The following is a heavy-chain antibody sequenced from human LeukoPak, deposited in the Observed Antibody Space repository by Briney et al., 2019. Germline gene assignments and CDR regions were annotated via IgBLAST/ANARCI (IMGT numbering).Heavy chain of an antibody. J-gene: IGHJ6*03. Sequence: SETLSLTCTVSGGSISSYYWSWIRQPPGKGLEWIGYIYFSGSTNYNPSLKNRVTISVDTSKNQFSLQLNSVTPEDTAVYYCARAIAARPDFLELSYYYMDVWGKGTTVTVSS. CDR2: IYFSGST. D-gene: IGHD6-6*01. CDR1: GGSISSYY. CDR3: ARAIAARPDFLELSYYYMDV. V-gene: IGHV4-59*12.